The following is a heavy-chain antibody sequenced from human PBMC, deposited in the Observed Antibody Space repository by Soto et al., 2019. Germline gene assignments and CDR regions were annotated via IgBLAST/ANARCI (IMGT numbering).Heavy chain of an antibody. Sequence: QVQLVQSGAEVKKPGSSVKVSCKASGGTFSSYAISWVRQAPGQGLEWMGGIIPIFGTANYAQKFQGRVTITADDSTSTAYMELSSLRSEDTAVYYCARGLYYYDSSGGFDWFDPWGQGTLVTVSS. CDR3: ARGLYYYDSSGGFDWFDP. J-gene: IGHJ5*02. CDR1: GGTFSSYA. CDR2: IIPIFGTA. V-gene: IGHV1-69*01. D-gene: IGHD3-22*01.